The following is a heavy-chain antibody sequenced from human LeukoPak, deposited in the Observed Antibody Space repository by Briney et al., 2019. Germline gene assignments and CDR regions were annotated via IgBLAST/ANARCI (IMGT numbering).Heavy chain of an antibody. CDR1: GGSFSGYY. J-gene: IGHJ6*03. Sequence: SETLSLTCAVYGGSFSGYYWSWIRQPPGKWLEWIGEINHSVRTNYNPSLKSRVTISVDTSKNQFSLKLSSVTAADTAVYYCARIAAVTTGNYYYYYMDVWGKGTTVTVSS. D-gene: IGHD4-17*01. CDR3: ARIAAVTTGNYYYYYMDV. V-gene: IGHV4-34*01. CDR2: INHSVRT.